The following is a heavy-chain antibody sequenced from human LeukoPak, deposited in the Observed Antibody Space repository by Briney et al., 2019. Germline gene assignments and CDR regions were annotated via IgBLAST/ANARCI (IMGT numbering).Heavy chain of an antibody. D-gene: IGHD3-3*01. CDR1: GFTFSGYD. J-gene: IGHJ4*02. CDR3: ARDYDRYYDFWRCYPGPYYFDD. V-gene: IGHV3-33*01. CDR2: IWYDGSNK. Sequence: PGGSLRLSCAASGFTFSGYDMHWVRQAPGKGLEWVAVIWYDGSNKYYADSVKGRFTISRDNSKNTLYLQIKSLRAEDTAVYYCARDYDRYYDFWRCYPGPYYFDDWGQGSLVTV.